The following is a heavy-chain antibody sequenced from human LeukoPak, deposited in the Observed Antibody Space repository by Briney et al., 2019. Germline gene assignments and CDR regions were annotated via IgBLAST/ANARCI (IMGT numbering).Heavy chain of an antibody. J-gene: IGHJ4*02. D-gene: IGHD1-14*01. CDR1: GFTFSSYN. CDR2: ISSSSSTI. V-gene: IGHV3-48*04. Sequence: PGGSLRLSCAASGFTFSSYNMNWVRQAPGKGREGVSYISSSSSTIYYADSVKGRFTISRDNAKNSLYLQMNSLRAEDTAVYYCARDTGYPYRTNDCWGQGTLVTVSS. CDR3: ARDTGYPYRTNDC.